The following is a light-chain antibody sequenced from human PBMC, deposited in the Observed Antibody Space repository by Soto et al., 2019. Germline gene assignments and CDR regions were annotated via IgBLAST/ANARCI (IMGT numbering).Light chain of an antibody. V-gene: IGKV1-8*01. CDR1: QGISSY. J-gene: IGKJ1*01. Sequence: AIRMTQSPASLSACTGDVVIVACRASQGISSYLAWYQQKPGKAPKLLIYAASTLQSGVPSRFSGSGSGTDFTLTISCLQSEDFANYYCQQYYSYPRTFGQGTKVDI. CDR2: AAS. CDR3: QQYYSYPRT.